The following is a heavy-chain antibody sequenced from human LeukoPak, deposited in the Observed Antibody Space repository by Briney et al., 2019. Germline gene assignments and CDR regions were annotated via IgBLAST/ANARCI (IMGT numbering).Heavy chain of an antibody. D-gene: IGHD1-1*01. CDR1: GFTFSNYG. CDR3: ARDTTNSFDY. V-gene: IGHV3-33*08. CDR2: IWYDGSNK. J-gene: IGHJ4*02. Sequence: GGPLRLSCAASGFTFSNYGMNWVRQPPAKGLEWVTFIWYDGSNKYYADSVKGRFIISRDNSKNTLYLQMNSLRAEDTAIYYCARDTTNSFDYWGQGTLVTVSS.